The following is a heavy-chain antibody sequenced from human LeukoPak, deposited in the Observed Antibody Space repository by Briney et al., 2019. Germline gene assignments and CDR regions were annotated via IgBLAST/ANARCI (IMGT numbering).Heavy chain of an antibody. CDR1: GDSISSYH. CDR3: ARDRPGDFWSGYYKGYYYYGMDV. Sequence: SEALSLTCTVSGDSISSYHWSWIRQPAGKGLEWIGRININEGPKYNPSLKSRVTISVDTSKNQFSLKLSSVTAADTAVYYCARDRPGDFWSGYYKGYYYYGMDVWGQGTTVTVSS. CDR2: ININEGP. J-gene: IGHJ6*02. V-gene: IGHV4-4*07. D-gene: IGHD3-3*01.